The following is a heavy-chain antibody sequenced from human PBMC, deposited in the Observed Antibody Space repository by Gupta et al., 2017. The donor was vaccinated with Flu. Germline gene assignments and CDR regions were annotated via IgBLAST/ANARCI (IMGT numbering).Heavy chain of an antibody. CDR3: ATCLTGYPYYFDY. V-gene: IGHV3-7*02. Sequence: EVQLVESGGGLVQPGGFLRLSCAASGFTFSSYWLSWVRQAPGKGLEWVANIKKDGSEKYYVDSVKGRFTISRDNAKNSLYLKMNSLRAEDAAVYYCATCLTGYPYYFDYWGQGTLVTVSS. CDR1: GFTFSSYW. D-gene: IGHD3-9*01. J-gene: IGHJ4*02. CDR2: IKKDGSEK.